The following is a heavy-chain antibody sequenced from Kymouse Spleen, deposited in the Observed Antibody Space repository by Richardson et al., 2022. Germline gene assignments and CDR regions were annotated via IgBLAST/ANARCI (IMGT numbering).Heavy chain of an antibody. CDR2: INHSGST. D-gene: IGHD3-9*01. CDR1: GGSFSGYY. CDR3: ARGRRYFDWLLYYYYYYGMDV. V-gene: IGHV4-34*01. J-gene: IGHJ6*02. Sequence: QVQLQQWGAGLLKPSETLSLTCAVYGGSFSGYYWSWIRQPPGKGLEWIGEINHSGSTNYNPSLKSRVTISVDTSKNQFSLKLSSVTAADTAVYYCARGRRYFDWLLYYYYYYGMDVWGQGTTVTVSS.